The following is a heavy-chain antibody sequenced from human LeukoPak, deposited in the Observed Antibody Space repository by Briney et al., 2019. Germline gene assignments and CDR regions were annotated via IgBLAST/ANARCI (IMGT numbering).Heavy chain of an antibody. CDR1: GFTFSSYA. CDR3: ARKDPNSSSTDY. V-gene: IGHV3-30-3*01. CDR2: ISYDGSNK. D-gene: IGHD6-13*01. Sequence: GRSLRLSCAASGFTFSSYAMHWVRQAPGKGLEWVAVISYDGSNKYYADSVKGRFTISRDNSKNTLYVQMNSLRAEDTAVYYCARKDPNSSSTDYWGQGTLVTVSS. J-gene: IGHJ4*02.